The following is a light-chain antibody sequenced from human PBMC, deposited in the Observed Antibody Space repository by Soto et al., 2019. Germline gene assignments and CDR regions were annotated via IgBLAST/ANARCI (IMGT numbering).Light chain of an antibody. CDR3: QQLSSYAST. Sequence: IQLTQSPSSLSASVGDRLKKTCCGRQDSTKYLAWYQKKLDKAPSLLIYDAYTLHSGVLSRFSGSGSGTDFTLTISGVQPEDFATYYCQQLSSYASTFGGGTQV. CDR1: QDSTKY. V-gene: IGKV1-9*01. CDR2: DAY. J-gene: IGKJ4*01.